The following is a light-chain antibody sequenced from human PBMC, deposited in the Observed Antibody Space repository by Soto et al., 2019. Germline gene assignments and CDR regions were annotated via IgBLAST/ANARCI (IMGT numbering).Light chain of an antibody. CDR3: MHAVQTPLT. J-gene: IGKJ2*01. CDR1: QSLLHSNGYNY. CDR2: SGS. Sequence: DIVMTQSPLSLPVTPGEPASISCRSSQSLLHSNGYNYLDWYLQKPGQSPQLLIYSGSNRASGVPDRFSGSGSGTDFTLKISRVEAEDVWTYYCMHAVQTPLTFGPGTKLQSK. V-gene: IGKV2-28*01.